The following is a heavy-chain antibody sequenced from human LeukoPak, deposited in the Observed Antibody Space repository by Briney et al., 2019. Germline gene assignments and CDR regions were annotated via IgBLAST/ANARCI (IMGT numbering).Heavy chain of an antibody. CDR1: GGTFSSYA. J-gene: IGHJ4*02. CDR2: IIPILGIA. V-gene: IGHV1-69*04. CDR3: ARAVRIVATRHYFDY. Sequence: SVKVSCKASGGTFSSYAISWVRQAPGQGLEWMGRIIPILGIANYAQKFQGRVTITADKSTSTAYMELSSLRSEDTAVYYCARAVRIVATRHYFDYWGQGTLVTVSS. D-gene: IGHD5-12*01.